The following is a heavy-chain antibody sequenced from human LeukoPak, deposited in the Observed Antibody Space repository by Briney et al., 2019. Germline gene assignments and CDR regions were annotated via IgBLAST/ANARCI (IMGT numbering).Heavy chain of an antibody. D-gene: IGHD6-13*01. CDR2: IIHSGST. Sequence: GSLRLSCAASGFTFSDYFMTWIRQPPGKGLEWIGEIIHSGSTNSNPSLKSRVIISVDTSKNQFSLKLSSVTAADTAVYYCAREADSASWYGDYYPYYMDVWGTGTTVTVSS. CDR3: AREADSASWYGDYYPYYMDV. J-gene: IGHJ6*03. CDR1: GFTFSDYF. V-gene: IGHV4-34*12.